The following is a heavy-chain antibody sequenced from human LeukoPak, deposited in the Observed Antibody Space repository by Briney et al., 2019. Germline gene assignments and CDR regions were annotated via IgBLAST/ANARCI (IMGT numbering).Heavy chain of an antibody. V-gene: IGHV4-39*07. CDR1: GGSISSSSYY. D-gene: IGHD3-10*01. CDR3: ARDSYGSVASPFDY. J-gene: IGHJ4*02. Sequence: KPSETLSLTCTVSGGSISSSSYYWGWIRQPPGKGLEWIGSIYYSGSTYYNPSLKSRVTISVDKSKNQFSLKLSSVTAADTAVYYCARDSYGSVASPFDYWGQGTLVTVSS. CDR2: IYYSGST.